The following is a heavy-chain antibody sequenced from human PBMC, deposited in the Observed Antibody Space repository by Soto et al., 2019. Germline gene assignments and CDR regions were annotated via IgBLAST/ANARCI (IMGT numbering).Heavy chain of an antibody. CDR2: IYYSGST. D-gene: IGHD5-12*01. CDR1: GGSISSSSYY. Sequence: SETLSLTCTVSGGSISSSSYYWGWIRQPPGKGLEWIGSIYYSGSTYYNPSLKSRVTISVDTSKNQFSLKLGSVTAADTAVYYCARLRRGYSGYDSAARVDPWGQGTLVTVSS. V-gene: IGHV4-39*01. J-gene: IGHJ5*02. CDR3: ARLRRGYSGYDSAARVDP.